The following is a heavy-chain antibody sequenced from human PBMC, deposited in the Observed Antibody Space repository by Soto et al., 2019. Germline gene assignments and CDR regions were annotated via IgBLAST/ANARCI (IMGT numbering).Heavy chain of an antibody. V-gene: IGHV3-11*05. Sequence: QVQLVESGGGLVKPGGSLRLSCEASGFTFSDYYMTWIRQAPGKGLEWVSYISTSISYTNHADSVKGRFTLSRDNAKNSLFLQMNSLRAEDTAVYYCARVRRPYYYYGMDVWGQGTTVTVSS. J-gene: IGHJ6*02. CDR3: ARVRRPYYYYGMDV. CDR2: ISTSISYT. CDR1: GFTFSDYY.